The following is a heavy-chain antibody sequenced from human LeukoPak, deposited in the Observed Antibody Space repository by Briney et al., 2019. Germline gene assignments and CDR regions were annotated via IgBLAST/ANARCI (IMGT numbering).Heavy chain of an antibody. CDR1: GGSISSYY. CDR2: FSYSGNT. CDR3: ACLSSNGRRAFDI. D-gene: IGHD2-8*01. J-gene: IGHJ3*02. V-gene: IGHV4-59*08. Sequence: SETLSLTCTVSGGSISSYYWTWLRQPPGKGLEWVGYFSYSGNTNHNPSLKSRVTMSVDTSKGQFSLKLSSVTAADTAVYYCACLSSNGRRAFDIWGQGTMVTVSP.